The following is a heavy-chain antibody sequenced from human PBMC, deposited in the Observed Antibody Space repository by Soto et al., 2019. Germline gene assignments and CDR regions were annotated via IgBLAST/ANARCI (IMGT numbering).Heavy chain of an antibody. CDR2: INPSGGST. Sequence: ASVKGSCKASGYTYTRYYMHWVRQAPGQGLEWMGIINPSGGSTSYAQKFQGRVTMTRDTSTSTVYMELSSLRSEDTAVYYCARFGMVAVAGTPAFDIWGQGTMVTVSS. CDR3: ARFGMVAVAGTPAFDI. V-gene: IGHV1-46*03. CDR1: GYTYTRYY. D-gene: IGHD6-19*01. J-gene: IGHJ3*02.